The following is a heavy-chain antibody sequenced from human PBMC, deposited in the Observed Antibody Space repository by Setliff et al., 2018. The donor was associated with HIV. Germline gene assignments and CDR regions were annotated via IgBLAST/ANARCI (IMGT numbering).Heavy chain of an antibody. Sequence: PGGSLRLSCAASGFTFSNAWMNWVRQAPGKGLEWVARVRNKVNRYTTEYVASVKGRFTISRDDSENSLYLQMNSLKTEDTAVYYCARGPASGDYSYYFDYWGQGTLVTVSS. CDR1: GFTFSNAW. V-gene: IGHV3-72*01. D-gene: IGHD3-22*01. CDR2: VRNKVNRYTT. J-gene: IGHJ4*02. CDR3: ARGPASGDYSYYFDY.